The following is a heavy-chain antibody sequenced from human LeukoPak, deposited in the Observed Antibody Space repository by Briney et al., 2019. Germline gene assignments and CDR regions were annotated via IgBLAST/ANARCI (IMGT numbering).Heavy chain of an antibody. J-gene: IGHJ6*03. CDR1: GGSIRSYY. V-gene: IGHV4-59*08. Sequence: SETLSLTCTVSGGSIRSYYWSWIRQPPGKGLEWIAYIYYSGSTNYNPSLKSRVTISVDTSKNQFSLKLSSVAAADTAVYYCARGIVVVAQLGFYFYYMDVWGKGTTVTIPS. D-gene: IGHD2-15*01. CDR2: IYYSGST. CDR3: ARGIVVVAQLGFYFYYMDV.